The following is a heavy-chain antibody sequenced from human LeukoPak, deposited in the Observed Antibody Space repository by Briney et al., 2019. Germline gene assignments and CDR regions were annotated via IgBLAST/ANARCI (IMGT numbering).Heavy chain of an antibody. D-gene: IGHD4-17*01. CDR2: LNPSGGST. CDR1: RYTFTSYD. V-gene: IGHV1-46*01. Sequence: EASVKVSCKSSRYTFTSYDVHWVRQAPAQGPEWVGMLNPSGGSTSYAQKFQGGVTMTRDTSTSTVYMELSSLRSEGTAVYYCARANYGDSFRWFDPWGQGTLVTVSS. CDR3: ARANYGDSFRWFDP. J-gene: IGHJ5*02.